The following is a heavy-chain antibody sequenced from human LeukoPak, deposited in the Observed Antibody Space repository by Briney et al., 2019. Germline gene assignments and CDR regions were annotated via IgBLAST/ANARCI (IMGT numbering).Heavy chain of an antibody. CDR1: GFTFSSYA. D-gene: IGHD2-15*01. CDR3: ARVRLGYCSGGSCSRGGTPMDV. V-gene: IGHV3-23*01. J-gene: IGHJ6*03. Sequence: PGGSLRLSCAASGFTFSSYAMSWVRQAPGKGLEWVSGFSGSGGSTYYADSLKGRFTISRDNSKSTLYLQMNSLRAEDTAVYYCARVRLGYCSGGSCSRGGTPMDVWGKGTTVTISS. CDR2: FSGSGGST.